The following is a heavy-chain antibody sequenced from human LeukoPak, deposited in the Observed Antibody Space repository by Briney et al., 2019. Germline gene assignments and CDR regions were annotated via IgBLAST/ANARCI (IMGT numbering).Heavy chain of an antibody. CDR1: GGSFSGHY. CDR2: VSPKGSGKT. D-gene: IGHD2-15*01. Sequence: SEPLSLTCGVYGGSFSGHYWIWIRRPTGKGLESIVEVSPKGSGKTNYNASLKGRVNISVDTSKNQFARELTSVTAADTAMYSCARGPLYWQDPFDFWGQGTLVTVSS. V-gene: IGHV4-34*01. J-gene: IGHJ4*02. CDR3: ARGPLYWQDPFDF.